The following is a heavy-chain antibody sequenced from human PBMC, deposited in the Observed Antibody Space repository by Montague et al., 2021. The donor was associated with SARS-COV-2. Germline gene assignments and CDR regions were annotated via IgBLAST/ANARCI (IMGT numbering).Heavy chain of an antibody. CDR2: INHIGSI. CDR3: AKLKSFPYYNYDMDV. V-gene: IGHV4-34*01. Sequence: SETRSLTCAVYGGSLTGYYWSWIRQAPGKGLEWIGEINHIGSINYNPSVESRVTILVDRSKKHFSLNVTSVAAADTAVYYCAKLKSFPYYNYDMDVWGQGTTVTVSS. J-gene: IGHJ6*02. CDR1: GGSLTGYY. D-gene: IGHD1-1*01.